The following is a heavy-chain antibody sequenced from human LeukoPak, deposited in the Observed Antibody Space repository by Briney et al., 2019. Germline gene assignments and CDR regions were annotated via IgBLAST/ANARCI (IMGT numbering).Heavy chain of an antibody. D-gene: IGHD6-6*01. CDR3: ARVGSPSIAAQFDY. J-gene: IGHJ4*02. CDR1: GVSISSYY. V-gene: IGHV4-59*01. CDR2: IYYTGST. Sequence: SETLSLTCTVSGVSISSYYWTWIRQPPGKGLEWIGYIYYTGSTNFNPSLKSRVTISIDTSKNQFSLKLSSVTAADTAVYYCARVGSPSIAAQFDYWGQGTLVTVSS.